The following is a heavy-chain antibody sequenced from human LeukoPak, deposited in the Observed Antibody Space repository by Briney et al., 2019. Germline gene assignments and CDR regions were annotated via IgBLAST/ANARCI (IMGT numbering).Heavy chain of an antibody. J-gene: IGHJ4*02. V-gene: IGHV4-59*01. CDR3: ARDLPSSSSLSFDY. Sequence: SETLSLTCTVSGGSISSYYWSWIRQPPGKGLEWIGYIYYSGSTNYNPSLKSRVTISVDTSKNQFSLKLSSVTAADTAVYYCARDLPSSSSLSFDYWGQGTLVTVSS. D-gene: IGHD6-6*01. CDR1: GGSISSYY. CDR2: IYYSGST.